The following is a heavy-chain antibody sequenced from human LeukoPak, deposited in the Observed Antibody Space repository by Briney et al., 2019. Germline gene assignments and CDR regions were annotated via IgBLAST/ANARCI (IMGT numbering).Heavy chain of an antibody. Sequence: GGSLRLSCAASGFTFSNYAMSWVRQAPGKGLEWVSTIFGSGGSTYYADSGRGRFTISRDISKNTLFLQMNALRAEDTAVYYCAKDLYYYASGSRRSEGFDFWGQGTLVTVSS. J-gene: IGHJ4*02. V-gene: IGHV3-23*01. CDR1: GFTFSNYA. D-gene: IGHD3-22*01. CDR3: AKDLYYYASGSRRSEGFDF. CDR2: IFGSGGST.